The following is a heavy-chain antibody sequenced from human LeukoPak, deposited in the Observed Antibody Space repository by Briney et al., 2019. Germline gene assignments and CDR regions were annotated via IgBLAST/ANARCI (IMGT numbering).Heavy chain of an antibody. Sequence: GGALRLSCAASGFIFSSYGMHWVRQAPGKGLEWVAVISYDGSNKYYAESVKGRFTISRDNSKNTLYLQMNSLRAEDTAVYYCAKLPYYYDNSGPPDYWGQGTLVTVSS. V-gene: IGHV3-30*18. CDR3: AKLPYYYDNSGPPDY. CDR1: GFIFSSYG. CDR2: ISYDGSNK. D-gene: IGHD3-22*01. J-gene: IGHJ4*02.